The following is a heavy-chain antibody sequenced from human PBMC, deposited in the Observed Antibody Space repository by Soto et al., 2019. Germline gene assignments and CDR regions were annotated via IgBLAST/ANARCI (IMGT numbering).Heavy chain of an antibody. CDR1: GGSISSYY. V-gene: IGHV4-59*06. CDR3: ARGGGDDSTGYYSGNPKLPDY. Sequence: QVQLQESGPGLVKPSETLSLTCTVSGGSISSYYCWIRQHPGKGLEWIGNIYYSGSTYYNPSLTSRVTISEDTSKMLFSLKLSSVTAADTAVYYCARGGGDDSTGYYSGNPKLPDYWCQGTLVTVSS. J-gene: IGHJ4*02. CDR2: IYYSGST. D-gene: IGHD3-22*01.